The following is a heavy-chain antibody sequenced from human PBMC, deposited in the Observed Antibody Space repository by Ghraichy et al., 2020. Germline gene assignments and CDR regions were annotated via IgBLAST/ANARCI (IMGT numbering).Heavy chain of an antibody. CDR1: GYTFTSYG. CDR3: ARGFLGGDYGDYVSYYYYGMDV. J-gene: IGHJ6*02. Sequence: ASVKVSCKASGYTFTSYGISWVRQAPGQGLEWMGWISAYNGNTNYAQKLQGRVTMTTDTSTSTAYMELRSLRSDDTAVYYCARGFLGGDYGDYVSYYYYGMDVWGQGTTVTVSS. D-gene: IGHD4-17*01. CDR2: ISAYNGNT. V-gene: IGHV1-18*01.